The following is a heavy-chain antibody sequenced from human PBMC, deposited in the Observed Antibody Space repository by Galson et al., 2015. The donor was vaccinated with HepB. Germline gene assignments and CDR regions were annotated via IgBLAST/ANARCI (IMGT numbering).Heavy chain of an antibody. J-gene: IGHJ4*02. Sequence: ETLSLTCAVYGGSFSDYYWNWIRQSPGKGLEWIGEVIHSGRTNYNPSLKSRVTISIDRSKNQFSLRLRSVTAADTAVYYCARADGTDGFFDNWGQGTPVTVSS. CDR3: ARADGTDGFFDN. D-gene: IGHD5-24*01. CDR2: VIHSGRT. CDR1: GGSFSDYY. V-gene: IGHV4-34*12.